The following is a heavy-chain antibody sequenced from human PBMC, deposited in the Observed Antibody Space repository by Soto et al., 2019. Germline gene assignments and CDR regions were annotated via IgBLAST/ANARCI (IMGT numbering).Heavy chain of an antibody. D-gene: IGHD6-19*01. CDR1: GGSISISSYY. CDR3: ARDSSGWDVTDY. CDR2: IYYSGST. Sequence: PSETLSLTCTVSGGSISISSYYWGWILHPPGKGLEWIGSIYYSGSTYYNPSLKSRVTISVDTSKNQFSLKLSSVTAADTAVYYCARDSSGWDVTDYWGQGTLVTVSS. V-gene: IGHV4-39*02. J-gene: IGHJ4*02.